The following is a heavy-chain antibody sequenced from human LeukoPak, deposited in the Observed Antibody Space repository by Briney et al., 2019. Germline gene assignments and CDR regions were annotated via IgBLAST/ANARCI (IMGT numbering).Heavy chain of an antibody. V-gene: IGHV5-51*01. CDR2: IYPGDSDT. D-gene: IGHD2-15*01. CDR3: ARHPDCSGGSCYFDY. Sequence: GESLKISCKGSGYSFTSYWIGWVPQIPGKGLGWMGIIYPGDSDTRYSPAFQGQDPISADKSISTAYLQWSSLKASDTAMYYCARHPDCSGGSCYFDYWGQGTLVTVSS. J-gene: IGHJ4*02. CDR1: GYSFTSYW.